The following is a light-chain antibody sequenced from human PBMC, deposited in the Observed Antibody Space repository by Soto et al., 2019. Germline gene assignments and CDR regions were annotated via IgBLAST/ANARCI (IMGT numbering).Light chain of an antibody. Sequence: QSVLTQPPSASGTPGQSVTISCSGGSSNIGSHTVNWYQHLPGTAPKLLIYGSNQRPSGVPDRFSGSKSDTSASLAISGLQSEDEADYYCAAWDDSLDGYVVFGGGTKLTVL. V-gene: IGLV1-44*01. CDR2: GSN. CDR1: SSNIGSHT. CDR3: AAWDDSLDGYVV. J-gene: IGLJ2*01.